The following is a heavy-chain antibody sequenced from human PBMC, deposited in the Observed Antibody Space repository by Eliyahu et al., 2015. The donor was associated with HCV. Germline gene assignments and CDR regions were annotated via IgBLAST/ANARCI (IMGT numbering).Heavy chain of an antibody. CDR3: ARVVGAQRTYGMDV. J-gene: IGHJ6*02. CDR2: TYSGGRS. Sequence: EVQLVESGGNLVQPGGSLRLSCAASGFTVSSNYMSWVRQAPGKGLEWVSVTYSGGRSYYADSVKGRFSISGDDSKNTVYLQMNSLRAEDTAVYYCARVVGAQRTYGMDVWGQGTTVTVSS. CDR1: GFTVSSNY. V-gene: IGHV3-66*01. D-gene: IGHD4/OR15-4a*01.